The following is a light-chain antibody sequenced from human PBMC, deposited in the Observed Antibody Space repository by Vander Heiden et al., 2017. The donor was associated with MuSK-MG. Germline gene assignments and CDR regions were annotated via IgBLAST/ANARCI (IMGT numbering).Light chain of an antibody. Sequence: DVQLTQSPSLLSASVGDTVTITCRASHGVSRYFAWYQQKPGKAPKLLIYAASTLQSGVPSRFSGSGSGTEFTLTMISLLPDDIATYYCHDLSSYPLTFGGRTRVEIK. CDR1: HGVSRY. J-gene: IGKJ4*01. V-gene: IGKV1-9*01. CDR2: AAS. CDR3: HDLSSYPLT.